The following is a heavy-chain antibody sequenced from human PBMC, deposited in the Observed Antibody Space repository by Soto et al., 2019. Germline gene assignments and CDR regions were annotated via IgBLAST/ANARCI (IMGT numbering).Heavy chain of an antibody. D-gene: IGHD6-19*01. CDR3: ARDLIAVADQPWLTPYYYYGMDV. CDR2: ISYDGSNK. Sequence: PGGSLRLSCAASGFTFSSYAMHWVRQAPGKGLEWVAVISYDGSNKYYADSVKGRFTISRDNSKNTLYLQMNSLRAEDTAVYYCARDLIAVADQPWLTPYYYYGMDVWGQGTTVTVSS. CDR1: GFTFSSYA. J-gene: IGHJ6*02. V-gene: IGHV3-30-3*01.